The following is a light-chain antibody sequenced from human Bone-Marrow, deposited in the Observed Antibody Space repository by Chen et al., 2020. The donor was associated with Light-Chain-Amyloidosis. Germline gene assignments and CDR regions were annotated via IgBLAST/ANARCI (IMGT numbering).Light chain of an antibody. Sequence: SYVLTQPSSASVAPGQTATIACGGNNIGSTSVHWYQQTPGQAPLLVVYDDSYRPSGIPERLSGSNSGNTATLTISRVEAGDEADYYCQVWDRSSDRPVFGGGTKLTVL. V-gene: IGLV3-21*02. CDR1: NIGSTS. CDR3: QVWDRSSDRPV. CDR2: DDS. J-gene: IGLJ3*02.